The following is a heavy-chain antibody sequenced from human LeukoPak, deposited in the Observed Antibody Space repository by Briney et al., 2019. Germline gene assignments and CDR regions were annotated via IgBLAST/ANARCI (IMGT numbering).Heavy chain of an antibody. D-gene: IGHD3-9*01. J-gene: IGHJ3*02. V-gene: IGHV4-59*01. CDR3: ARERGRVPVRYFDWLWTKDAFDI. Sequence: SETLPLTCTVSGGSISSYYWSWIRQPPGKGLEWIGYIYYSGSTNYNPSLKSRVTISVDTSKNQFSLKLSSVTAADTAVYYCARERGRVPVRYFDWLWTKDAFDIWGQGTMVTVSS. CDR1: GGSISSYY. CDR2: IYYSGST.